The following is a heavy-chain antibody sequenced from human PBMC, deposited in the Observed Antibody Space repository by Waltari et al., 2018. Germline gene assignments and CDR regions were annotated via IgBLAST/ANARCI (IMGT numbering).Heavy chain of an antibody. Sequence: EVQLVESGGGLIQHGGSLRLSCVASGFIVNNKYMSWVRQAPGKGLEWVSVIYSVGSTYYADSVKGRFTISRDNSKNTLFLQMNSLRAEDTAVYYCAGVVTNYYYNGMDVWGQGTTVTVSS. J-gene: IGHJ6*02. CDR2: IYSVGST. CDR3: AGVVTNYYYNGMDV. D-gene: IGHD4-4*01. CDR1: GFIVNNKY. V-gene: IGHV3-53*01.